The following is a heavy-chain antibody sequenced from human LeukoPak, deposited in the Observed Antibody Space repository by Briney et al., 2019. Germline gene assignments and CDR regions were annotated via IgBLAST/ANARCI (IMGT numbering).Heavy chain of an antibody. CDR2: IDASGGST. CDR1: GFTFSSYA. Sequence: GGSLRLSCAASGFTFSSYAMSWVRQAPGKGLEWVSSIDASGGSTYYADSVKGRFTISRDNSKTTFYLQINSLRADDTAVYYCAKGSGSGWYGWFAPWGQGTLVTVSS. CDR3: AKGSGSGWYGWFAP. V-gene: IGHV3-23*01. D-gene: IGHD6-19*01. J-gene: IGHJ5*02.